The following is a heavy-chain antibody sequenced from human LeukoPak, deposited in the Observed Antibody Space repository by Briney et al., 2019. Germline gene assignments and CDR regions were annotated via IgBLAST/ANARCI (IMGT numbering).Heavy chain of an antibody. CDR2: FDPEDGET. Sequence: ASVKVSCKVSGYTLTELSMHWVRQAPGKGLEWMGGFDPEDGETIYAQKFQGRVTMTEDTSTDTAYMELSSLSSEDTAVYYCAISYYYDSSGSYFDYWGQGTLVTVSS. J-gene: IGHJ4*02. CDR1: GYTLTELS. V-gene: IGHV1-24*01. D-gene: IGHD3-22*01. CDR3: AISYYYDSSGSYFDY.